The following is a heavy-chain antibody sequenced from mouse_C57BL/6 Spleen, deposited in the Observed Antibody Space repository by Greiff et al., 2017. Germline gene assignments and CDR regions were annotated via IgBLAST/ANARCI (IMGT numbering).Heavy chain of an antibody. V-gene: IGHV5-16*01. CDR2: INYDGSST. D-gene: IGHD3-1*01. J-gene: IGHJ2*01. Sequence: DVKLVESEGGLVQPGSSMKLSCTASGFTFSDYYMAWVRQVPEKGLEWVANINYDGSSTYYLDSLKSRFIISGDNAKNILYLQMSSLKSEDTATYYCARDRGFDYWGQGTTLTVSS. CDR1: GFTFSDYY. CDR3: ARDRGFDY.